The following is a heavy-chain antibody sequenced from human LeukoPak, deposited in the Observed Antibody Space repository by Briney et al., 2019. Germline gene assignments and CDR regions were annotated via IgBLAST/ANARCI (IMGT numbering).Heavy chain of an antibody. J-gene: IGHJ4*02. CDR1: GGSFSGYY. D-gene: IGHD5-18*01. CDR2: INHSGST. CDR3: ARGHSYGYEN. V-gene: IGHV4-34*01. Sequence: SETLSLTCAVYGGSFSGYYWSWIRQPPGKGLEWIGEINHSGSTNYNPSLKSRVTISVDTSKNQFSLKLSSVTAADTAVYYCARGHSYGYENWGQGTLVTVSS.